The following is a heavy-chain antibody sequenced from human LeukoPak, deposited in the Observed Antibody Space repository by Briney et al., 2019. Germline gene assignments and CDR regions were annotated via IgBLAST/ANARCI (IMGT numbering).Heavy chain of an antibody. CDR3: ARLPYYYDSSGYYWNDAFDT. CDR1: GGSISSYY. J-gene: IGHJ3*02. CDR2: IYYSGST. Sequence: NPSETLSLTCTVSGGSISSYYWSWIRQPPGKGLEWIGYIYYSGSTNYNPSLKSRVTISVDTSKNQFSLKLSSVTAADTAVYYCARLPYYYDSSGYYWNDAFDTWGQGTMVTVSS. V-gene: IGHV4-59*08. D-gene: IGHD3-22*01.